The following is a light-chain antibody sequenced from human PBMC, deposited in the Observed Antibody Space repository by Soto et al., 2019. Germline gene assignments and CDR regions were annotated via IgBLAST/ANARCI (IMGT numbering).Light chain of an antibody. V-gene: IGLV2-11*01. Sequence: QAALAQPHSVSGSPGQSVTISCTGTSSDVGGYSYVSWYQQHPGKAPELIIYDVTERPSGVPDRFSGSKSGNTASLTISGLQAEDEADYYCCSYTGSYPYGFGIGTKVTVL. CDR1: SSDVGGYSY. CDR3: CSYTGSYPYG. CDR2: DVT. J-gene: IGLJ1*01.